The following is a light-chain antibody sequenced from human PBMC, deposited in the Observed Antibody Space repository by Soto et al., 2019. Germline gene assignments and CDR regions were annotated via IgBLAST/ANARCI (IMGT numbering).Light chain of an antibody. CDR1: QGVSNN. Sequence: EIVMTQSPATLSVSPGERATLSCRASQGVSNNLAWYQQKPGQAPRLLIYGASTRATGIPARFSGSGSGTEFTLTISSLQSEDFAVYYCQHYNNWPYTFGHGTKLGIK. CDR2: GAS. J-gene: IGKJ2*01. V-gene: IGKV3-15*01. CDR3: QHYNNWPYT.